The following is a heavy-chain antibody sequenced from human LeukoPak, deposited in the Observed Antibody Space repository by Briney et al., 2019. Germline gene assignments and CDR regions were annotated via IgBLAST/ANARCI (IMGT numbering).Heavy chain of an antibody. Sequence: AASVKVPCKASGGTFSSYAISWVRQAPGQGLEWMGGIIPIFGTANYAQKFQGRVTITADESTSTAYMELSSLRSEDTAVYYCARVGTTGALDAFDIWGQGTMVTVSS. CDR2: IIPIFGTA. V-gene: IGHV1-69*01. CDR3: ARVGTTGALDAFDI. CDR1: GGTFSSYA. D-gene: IGHD1-1*01. J-gene: IGHJ3*02.